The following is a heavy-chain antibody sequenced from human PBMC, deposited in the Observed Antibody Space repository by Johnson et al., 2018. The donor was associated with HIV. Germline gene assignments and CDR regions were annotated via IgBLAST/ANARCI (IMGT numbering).Heavy chain of an antibody. CDR2: IKSKTDGGTT. V-gene: IGHV3-15*01. CDR1: GFTFSNAW. CDR3: ARGGVGDVFDI. J-gene: IGHJ3*02. D-gene: IGHD1-26*01. Sequence: EVQLVESGGGLVQPGGSLRLSCVASGFTFSNAWMHWVRQAPGKGLEWVGRIKSKTDGGTTDYAAPVKGRFTISRDDSKNTLYLQMNSLRAEDTAVYYCARGGVGDVFDIWGQGTMVTVSS.